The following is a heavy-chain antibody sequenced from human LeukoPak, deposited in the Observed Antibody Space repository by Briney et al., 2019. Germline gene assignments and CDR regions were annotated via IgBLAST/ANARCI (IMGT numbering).Heavy chain of an antibody. CDR3: ARGSREYYYYYGMDV. J-gene: IGHJ6*02. CDR1: GYSFTNCW. V-gene: IGHV5-51*01. CDR2: IYPGDSDT. Sequence: GESLKISCKASGYSFTNCWIGWVRQMPGKGLEWMGIIYPGDSDTRYSPSFQGQVTISVDKSINTAHLQWSSLKASDTAIYYCARGSREYYYYYGMDVWGQGTTVTVSS. D-gene: IGHD2-15*01.